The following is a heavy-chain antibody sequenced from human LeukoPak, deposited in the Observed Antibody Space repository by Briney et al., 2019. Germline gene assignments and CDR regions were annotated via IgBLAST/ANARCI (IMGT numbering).Heavy chain of an antibody. D-gene: IGHD5-24*01. CDR2: ISAYNGNT. CDR1: GYTFTSYG. J-gene: IGHJ4*02. CDR3: ARGDSRDGYNPSGY. Sequence: SVKVSCKASGYTFTSYGISWVRQAPGQGLEWMGWISAYNGNTNYAQKLQGRVTMTTDTSTSTAYMELRSLRSDDTAVYYCARGDSRDGYNPSGYWGQGTLVTVSS. V-gene: IGHV1-18*01.